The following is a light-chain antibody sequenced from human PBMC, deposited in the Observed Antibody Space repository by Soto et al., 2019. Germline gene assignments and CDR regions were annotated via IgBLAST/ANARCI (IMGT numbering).Light chain of an antibody. J-gene: IGKJ1*01. Sequence: EIWLTQFPGTLSLSPWERATLSCTASQSFNSNYLAWYQQKPGQAPRLLIYGASTRATGIPDRFSGSGPGTDFTLTISSLQPEDFATYYCQQSYSSPSWTFGQGTKVDIK. CDR2: GAS. V-gene: IGKV3-20*01. CDR3: QQSYSSPSWT. CDR1: QSFNSNY.